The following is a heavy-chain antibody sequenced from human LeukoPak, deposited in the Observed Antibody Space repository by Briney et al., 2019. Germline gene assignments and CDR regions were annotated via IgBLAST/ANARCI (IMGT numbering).Heavy chain of an antibody. CDR1: GFTFSSYA. CDR2: IKQDGSEK. Sequence: GGSLRLSCAASGFTFSSYAMSWVRQAPGKGLEWVANIKQDGSEKYYVDSVKGRFTISRDNAKNSLYLQMNSLRAEDTAVYYCARDPYDFWSGYYDYWGQGTLVTVSS. D-gene: IGHD3-3*01. V-gene: IGHV3-7*01. J-gene: IGHJ4*02. CDR3: ARDPYDFWSGYYDY.